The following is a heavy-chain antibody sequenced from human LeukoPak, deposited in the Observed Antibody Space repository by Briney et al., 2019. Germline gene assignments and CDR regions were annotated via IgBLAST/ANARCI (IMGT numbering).Heavy chain of an antibody. CDR1: GFTFSSYA. CDR3: AGYCSGGSCYDWFDP. J-gene: IGHJ5*02. V-gene: IGHV3-23*01. Sequence: PGGSLRLSCAASGFTFSSYAMSWVRQAPGKGLEWVSAISGSGGSTYYADSVKGRFTISRDNSKNTLYLQMNSLRAEDTAVYYCAGYCSGGSCYDWFDPWGQGTLVTVSS. D-gene: IGHD2-15*01. CDR2: ISGSGGST.